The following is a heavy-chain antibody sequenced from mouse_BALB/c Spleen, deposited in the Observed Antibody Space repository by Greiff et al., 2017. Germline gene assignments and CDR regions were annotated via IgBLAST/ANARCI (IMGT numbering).Heavy chain of an antibody. Sequence: EVHLVESGGDLVKPGGSLKLSRAASGFTFSSYGMSWVRQTPDKRLEWVATISSGGSYTYYPDSVKGRFTISRDNAKNTLYLQMSSLKSEDTAMYYCARQNFFYGSSYDYAMDYWGQGTSVTVSS. CDR3: ARQNFFYGSSYDYAMDY. V-gene: IGHV5-6*01. D-gene: IGHD1-1*01. CDR1: GFTFSSYG. CDR2: ISSGGSYT. J-gene: IGHJ4*01.